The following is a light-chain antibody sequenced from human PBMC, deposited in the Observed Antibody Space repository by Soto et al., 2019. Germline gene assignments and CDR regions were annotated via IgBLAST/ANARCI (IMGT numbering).Light chain of an antibody. J-gene: IGLJ3*02. CDR1: TSNIGNNA. CDR3: AAWDVSLNGVV. Sequence: SVLTQPPSVSEAPRQRVTISCSGSTSNIGNNAVNWYQQLPGKAPKLLIFYDNLVASGVSDRFSGSKSGTSASLAISGLQSEDEADYYCAAWDVSLNGVVFGGGTKLTVL. V-gene: IGLV1-36*01. CDR2: YDN.